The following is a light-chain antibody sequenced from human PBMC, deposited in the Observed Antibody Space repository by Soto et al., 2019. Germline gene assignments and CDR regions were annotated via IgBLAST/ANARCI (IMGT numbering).Light chain of an antibody. CDR2: GAS. CDR1: QSVSNN. V-gene: IGKV3-15*01. Sequence: EIVMTQSPATLSVSPGERATLSCRASQSVSNNLAWYQQKPGQAPRLLLYGASTRATGIPARFSGSRSGTEYTLNISSLQSEDFAVYYCQQYTNWPPLTFGGGTKVEIK. J-gene: IGKJ4*01. CDR3: QQYTNWPPLT.